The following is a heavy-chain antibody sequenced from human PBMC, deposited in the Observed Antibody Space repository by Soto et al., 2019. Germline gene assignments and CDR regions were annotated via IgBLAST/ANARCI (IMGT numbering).Heavy chain of an antibody. V-gene: IGHV3-30-3*01. Sequence: GGSLRLSCAASGFTFSSYAMHWVRQAPGKGLEWVAVISYDGSNKYYADSVKGRFTISRDNSKNTLYLQMNSLRLEDTAVYYCARPLWRDDYNWGYFDLWGRGTLVTGSS. CDR3: ARPLWRDDYNWGYFDL. D-gene: IGHD4-4*01. CDR2: ISYDGSNK. J-gene: IGHJ2*01. CDR1: GFTFSSYA.